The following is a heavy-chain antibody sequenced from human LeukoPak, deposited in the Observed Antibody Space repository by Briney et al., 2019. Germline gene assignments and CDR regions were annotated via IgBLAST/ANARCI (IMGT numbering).Heavy chain of an antibody. V-gene: IGHV4-34*01. CDR3: ARGHRVYSSSWYRDY. CDR2: TNHSGST. J-gene: IGHJ4*02. Sequence: SETLSLTCAVYGGSFSGYYWSWIRQPSGKGLEWIGETNHSGSTNYNPSLKSRVTISVDTSKNQFSLKLSSVTAADTAVYYCARGHRVYSSSWYRDYWGQGTLVTVSS. CDR1: GGSFSGYY. D-gene: IGHD6-13*01.